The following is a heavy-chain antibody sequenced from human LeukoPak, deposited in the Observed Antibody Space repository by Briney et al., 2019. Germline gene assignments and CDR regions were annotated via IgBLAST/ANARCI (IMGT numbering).Heavy chain of an antibody. D-gene: IGHD3-10*01. CDR3: PRGGIKVVRAYYYGSGSYYAIDY. CDR1: GYTFTGYY. Sequence: GASVKVFCKASGYTFTGYYMHWVRQAPGQGLEWMGWIQPYSGGKKYAQKFQGRGTMTRDTSISTAYMGLSRLRSDDMAVYYCPRGGIKVVRAYYYGSGSYYAIDYWGQGTLVTVSS. J-gene: IGHJ4*02. CDR2: IQPYSGGK. V-gene: IGHV1-2*02.